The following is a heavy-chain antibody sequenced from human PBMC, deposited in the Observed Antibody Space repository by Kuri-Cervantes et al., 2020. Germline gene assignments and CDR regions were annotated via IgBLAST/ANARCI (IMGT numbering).Heavy chain of an antibody. CDR3: ARVGNWYSNTRYMDV. Sequence: GESLKISCAGSGFTFSHHYMSWFRQAPGKGPERLSYVTSGGTTTYYADSVKGRFTISRDNAKSSLFLQMNSLRAEDTAIYYCARVGNWYSNTRYMDVWGKGAAVTVSS. D-gene: IGHD6-13*01. CDR2: VTSGGTTT. J-gene: IGHJ6*03. CDR1: GFTFSHHY. V-gene: IGHV3-11*04.